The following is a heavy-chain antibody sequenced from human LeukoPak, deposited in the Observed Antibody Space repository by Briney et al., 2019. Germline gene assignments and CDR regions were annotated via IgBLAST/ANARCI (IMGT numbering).Heavy chain of an antibody. CDR2: MNPNSGNT. CDR1: GYTFTSYD. J-gene: IGHJ4*02. D-gene: IGHD5-18*01. Sequence: ASVKVSCKASGYTFTSYDINWVRQAAGQGLEWMGWMNPNSGNTAYAQKFQGRVTMTRDTSISTAYMELSSLTSEDTAVYYCARQSSWIQLWHWGQGTLVTVSS. V-gene: IGHV1-8*02. CDR3: ARQSSWIQLWH.